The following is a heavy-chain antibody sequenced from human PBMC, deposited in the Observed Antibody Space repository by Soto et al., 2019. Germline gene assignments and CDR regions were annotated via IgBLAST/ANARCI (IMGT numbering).Heavy chain of an antibody. CDR3: ARVLILWFDP. J-gene: IGHJ5*02. V-gene: IGHV4-34*01. Sequence: PSETLSLTCAVYGGSFSGYYWSWIRQPPGKGLEWIGEINHSGSTNYNPSLKSRVTISVDTSKNQFSLKLSSVTAADTAVYYCARVLILWFDPWGREPWSPSPQ. D-gene: IGHD3-9*01. CDR1: GGSFSGYY. CDR2: INHSGST.